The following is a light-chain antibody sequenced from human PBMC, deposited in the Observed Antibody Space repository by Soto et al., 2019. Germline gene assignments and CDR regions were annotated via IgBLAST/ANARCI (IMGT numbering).Light chain of an antibody. V-gene: IGKV3D-20*02. CDR2: GAS. J-gene: IGKJ4*01. CDR3: QQHSSWPLT. CDR1: QSVDSNY. Sequence: EIVLTQSPGTLSLSPGEEATLSCRASQSVDSNYLAWYQQKPGQTPRLIIYGASGRADGIPHRFSGSGFGTDFTLTISKVEPEDFAVYYCQQHSSWPLTFGGGTKVEIK.